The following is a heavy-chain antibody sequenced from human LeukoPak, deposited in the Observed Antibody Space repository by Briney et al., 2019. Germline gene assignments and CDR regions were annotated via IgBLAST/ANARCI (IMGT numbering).Heavy chain of an antibody. Sequence: GASVKVSCKTSGYTFKSYGVSWVRQAPGQGLEWIGWISGYNDNKDYAQKFQGRVTLTADTSTSTGYMELRGLRSDDTAIYYCARGGFTIVRGALDYWGQGTQVTVSS. CDR1: GYTFKSYG. D-gene: IGHD3-10*01. J-gene: IGHJ4*02. CDR3: ARGGFTIVRGALDY. V-gene: IGHV1-18*01. CDR2: ISGYNDNK.